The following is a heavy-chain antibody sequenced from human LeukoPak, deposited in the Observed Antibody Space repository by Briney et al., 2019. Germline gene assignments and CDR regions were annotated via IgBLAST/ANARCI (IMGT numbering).Heavy chain of an antibody. CDR2: INPVSGST. V-gene: IGHV1-2*02. Sequence: VSVKVSCKASGYTFTDSYIHWVRQAPGQGLEWMGWINPVSGSTNYAQKFQGRVTMTRDTSITTVYMELSRLRSDDTAVYYCARVKYRAAGDKQYWGRGTLVSVSS. D-gene: IGHD6-13*01. CDR3: ARVKYRAAGDKQY. CDR1: GYTFTDSY. J-gene: IGHJ4*02.